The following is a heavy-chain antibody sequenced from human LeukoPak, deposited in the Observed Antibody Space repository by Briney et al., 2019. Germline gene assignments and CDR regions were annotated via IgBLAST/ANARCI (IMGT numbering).Heavy chain of an antibody. CDR3: AKDSSGGYGTDFDY. CDR2: ISWNSGSI. D-gene: IGHD5-12*01. V-gene: IGHV3-9*01. J-gene: IGHJ4*02. Sequence: PGGSLRLSCAASGFTFDDYAMHWVRHAPGKGLEWVSGISWNSGSIGYADSVKGRFTISRDNAKNSLYLQMNSLRAEDTALYYCAKDSSGGYGTDFDYWGQGTLVTVSS. CDR1: GFTFDDYA.